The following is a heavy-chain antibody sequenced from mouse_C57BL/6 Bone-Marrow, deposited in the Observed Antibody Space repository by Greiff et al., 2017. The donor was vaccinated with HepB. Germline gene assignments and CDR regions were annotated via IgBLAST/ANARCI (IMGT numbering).Heavy chain of an antibody. CDR1: GFTFSSYG. J-gene: IGHJ1*03. CDR2: ISSGGSYT. D-gene: IGHD1-1*01. Sequence: EVKLMESGGDLVKPGGSLKLSCAASGFTFSSYGMSWVRQTPDKRLEWVATISSGGSYTYYPDSVKGRFTISRDNAKNTLYLQMSSLQSEDTAMYYCASPIYYYGSSYLYWYFDVWGTGTTVTVSS. V-gene: IGHV5-6*01. CDR3: ASPIYYYGSSYLYWYFDV.